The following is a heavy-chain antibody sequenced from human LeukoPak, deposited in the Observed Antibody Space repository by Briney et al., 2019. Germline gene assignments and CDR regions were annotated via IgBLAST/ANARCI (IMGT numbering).Heavy chain of an antibody. D-gene: IGHD3-16*01. CDR1: GFMFSRFG. CDR3: GRDPNGDYVGAFEF. Sequence: RPGGSVRLSCVGSGFMFSRFGLIWVRQAPGKGLEWVSGIHGNGETTYYGDSVKGRFTISRDNSKSTLYLQMNSLRVEDTAEYFCGRDPNGDYVGAFEFRGQGTKVAVSS. CDR2: IHGNGETT. J-gene: IGHJ3*01. V-gene: IGHV3-23*01.